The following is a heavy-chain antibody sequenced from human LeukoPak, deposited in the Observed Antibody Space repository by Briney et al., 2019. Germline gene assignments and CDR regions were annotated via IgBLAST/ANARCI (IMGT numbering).Heavy chain of an antibody. CDR2: INPNNGGT. J-gene: IGHJ4*02. CDR3: AKAPD. Sequence: ASVRVSCKASGYNFIDKYIHWVRQAPGQGLEWMGWINPNNGGTNYAQKFEGRVTMTRDTSISTAYMELSSLRSDDTAVYYCAKAPDWGQGTLVTVSS. V-gene: IGHV1-2*02. CDR1: GYNFIDKY.